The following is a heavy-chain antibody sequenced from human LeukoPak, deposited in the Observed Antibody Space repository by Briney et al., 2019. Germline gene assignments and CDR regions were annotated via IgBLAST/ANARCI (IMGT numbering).Heavy chain of an antibody. J-gene: IGHJ3*02. CDR2: INPNSGGT. CDR1: GGTFSRYG. V-gene: IGHV1-2*04. D-gene: IGHD6-19*01. Sequence: ASVKVSCKASGGTFSRYGISWVRQAPGQGLEWMGWINPNSGGTNYAQKFQGWVTMTRDTSISTAYMELSRLRSDDTAVYYCARRFRYSSGWGAFDIWGQGTMVTVSS. CDR3: ARRFRYSSGWGAFDI.